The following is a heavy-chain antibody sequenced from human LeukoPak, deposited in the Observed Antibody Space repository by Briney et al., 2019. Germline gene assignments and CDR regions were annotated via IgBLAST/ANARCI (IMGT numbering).Heavy chain of an antibody. CDR3: ARGRGAARFVTIEFDY. V-gene: IGHV4-34*01. CDR2: INHRGST. D-gene: IGHD6-6*01. CDR1: GGSFSGYH. J-gene: IGHJ4*02. Sequence: SETLSLTCAVYGGSFSGYHWSWIRQPPGKGLEWIGEINHRGSTNYNPFLKSRVTMSVETSKNQFSLKLSSVTAADTAVYYCARGRGAARFVTIEFDYWGQGALVTVSS.